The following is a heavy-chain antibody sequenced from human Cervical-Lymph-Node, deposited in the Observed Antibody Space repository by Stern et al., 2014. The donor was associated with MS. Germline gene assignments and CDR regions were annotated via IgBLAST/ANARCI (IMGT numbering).Heavy chain of an antibody. J-gene: IGHJ4*02. CDR2: MYPSRTST. Sequence: VQMLESGAEVKKPGASVKVSCQADGYTITNYYMHWVRQAPGQGLERLGMMYPSRTSTRYAQKFQGRVTMTRDTSTSTVYMELSSLTSEDTAVYYCARDTRPPPYNGYGWNYWGQGTLVTVSS. D-gene: IGHD3-16*01. CDR1: GYTITNYY. CDR3: ARDTRPPPYNGYGWNY. V-gene: IGHV1-46*01.